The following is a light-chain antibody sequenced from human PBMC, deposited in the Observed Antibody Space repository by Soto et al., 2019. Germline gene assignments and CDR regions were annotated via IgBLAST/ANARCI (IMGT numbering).Light chain of an antibody. V-gene: IGKV1-5*03. J-gene: IGKJ1*01. CDR1: QSISSW. CDR3: KQYSGASPWT. Sequence: DIQMTQSPSTLSASVGDRVTITCRASQSISSWLDWYQQKPGTAPKLLIQKASTLESGVPSIFSGSGSGTEFTLTISSLQPAEFATYSCKQYSGASPWTFGQGTRVEIK. CDR2: KAS.